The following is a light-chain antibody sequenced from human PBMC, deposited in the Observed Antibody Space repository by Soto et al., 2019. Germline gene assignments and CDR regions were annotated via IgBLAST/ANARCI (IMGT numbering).Light chain of an antibody. J-gene: IGKJ5*01. Sequence: EIVLTQSPATLSLSPGERATLSCRASQSVSSYLAWYQQKPGQAPRLLIYGPSTRASGIPARFSGSGSGTDFTLTISRLEPEDFALYYCQQYGGSPITFGQGTRLEIK. V-gene: IGKV3-20*01. CDR2: GPS. CDR3: QQYGGSPIT. CDR1: QSVSSY.